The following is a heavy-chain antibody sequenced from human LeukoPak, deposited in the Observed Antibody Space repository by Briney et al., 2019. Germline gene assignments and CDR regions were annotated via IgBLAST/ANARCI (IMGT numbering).Heavy chain of an antibody. CDR1: GFTFSSYG. Sequence: GRSLRLSCAASGFTFSSYGMHWVRQAPGKGLEWLAVIWYDGTNIYYADSVKGRFAISRDNSKNTLYLQMNSLRAEDTAVYYCARARNNYDSSSYSAFDYWGQGTLVTVSS. V-gene: IGHV3-33*01. CDR2: IWYDGTNI. D-gene: IGHD3-22*01. J-gene: IGHJ4*02. CDR3: ARARNNYDSSSYSAFDY.